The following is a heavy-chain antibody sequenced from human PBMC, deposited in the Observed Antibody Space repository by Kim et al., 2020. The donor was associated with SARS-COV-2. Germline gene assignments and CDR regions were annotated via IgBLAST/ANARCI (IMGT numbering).Heavy chain of an antibody. CDR3: ARVTADGRGNGFAY. Sequence: SPSFQGQVTISADKSISTAYLQWSSLKASDTAMYYCARVTADGRGNGFAYWGQGTLVTVSS. D-gene: IGHD2-15*01. V-gene: IGHV5-51*01. J-gene: IGHJ4*02.